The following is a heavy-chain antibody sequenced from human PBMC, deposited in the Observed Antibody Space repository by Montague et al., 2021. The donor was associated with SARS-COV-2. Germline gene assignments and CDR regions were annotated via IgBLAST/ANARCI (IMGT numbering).Heavy chain of an antibody. V-gene: IGHV4-39*01. Sequence: SETLSLTCTVSGGSISSSSYYLGWIRQPPGKGLEWIGSIYYSGSTYYNPSLKSRVTISVDTSKNQFSLKLSSVTAADTAVYYCASPTYYYDSSGSDAFDIWGQGTMVTVSS. CDR3: ASPTYYYDSSGSDAFDI. CDR1: GGSISSSSYY. J-gene: IGHJ3*02. CDR2: IYYSGST. D-gene: IGHD3-22*01.